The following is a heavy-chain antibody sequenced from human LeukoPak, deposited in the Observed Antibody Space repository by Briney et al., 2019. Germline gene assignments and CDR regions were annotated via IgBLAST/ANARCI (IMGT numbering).Heavy chain of an antibody. CDR3: AREDAGGWLQSLTVDY. D-gene: IGHD5-24*01. Sequence: PGGSLRLSCAASGFTFSSYAMHWVRQAPGKGLEWVAVISYDGSNKYYADSVKGRFTISRDNSKNTLCLQMNSLRAEDTAVYYCAREDAGGWLQSLTVDYWGQGTLVTVSS. J-gene: IGHJ4*02. CDR2: ISYDGSNK. CDR1: GFTFSSYA. V-gene: IGHV3-30-3*01.